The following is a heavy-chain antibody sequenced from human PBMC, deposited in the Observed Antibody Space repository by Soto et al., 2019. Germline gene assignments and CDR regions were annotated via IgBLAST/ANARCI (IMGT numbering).Heavy chain of an antibody. V-gene: IGHV4-34*01. CDR3: ARKLEASIRHVEWFSYKWFDP. CDR2: ITFRGVT. CDR1: GDSLSGYA. Sequence: SETLSLTCDVHGDSLSGYAWSWIRQPPGKGLEWIGEITFRGVTNYHPSLKSRLSMSVDTSKNRISLNVSSVAAADTALYFCARKLEASIRHVEWFSYKWFDPWGPGTLVTVSS. J-gene: IGHJ5*02. D-gene: IGHD3-9*01.